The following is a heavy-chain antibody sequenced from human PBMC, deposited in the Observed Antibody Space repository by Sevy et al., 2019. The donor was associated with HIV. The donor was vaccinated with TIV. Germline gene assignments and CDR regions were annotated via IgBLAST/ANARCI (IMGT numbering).Heavy chain of an antibody. V-gene: IGHV3-7*01. Sequence: GGSLRHSCAASGFSFSTYWMHWVRQAPGKGLEWVANIKQDESEKYYVASVKGRFTISRDNAKNSVYLEMNSLRPEDTAIYYCAKGNSGSFDYWGQGTLVTSPQ. D-gene: IGHD3-22*01. CDR3: AKGNSGSFDY. J-gene: IGHJ4*02. CDR1: GFSFSTYW. CDR2: IKQDESEK.